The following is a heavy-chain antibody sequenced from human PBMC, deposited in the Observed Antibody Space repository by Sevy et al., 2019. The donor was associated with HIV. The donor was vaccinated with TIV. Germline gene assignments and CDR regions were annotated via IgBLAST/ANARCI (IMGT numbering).Heavy chain of an antibody. D-gene: IGHD1-1*01. Sequence: GGSLRLSCATSGFTFSSYGMHWVRQAPNKGLEWVAIISYDGGNNYYTDSVKGRFTISRDNTKNTLYLQMNSLRAEDTAVYFCAKDRDNLAHGMDVWGQGTTVTVSS. CDR1: GFTFSSYG. CDR3: AKDRDNLAHGMDV. J-gene: IGHJ6*02. V-gene: IGHV3-30*18. CDR2: ISYDGGNN.